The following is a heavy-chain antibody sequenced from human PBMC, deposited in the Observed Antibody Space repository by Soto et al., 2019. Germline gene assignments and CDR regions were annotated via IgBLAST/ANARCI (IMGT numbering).Heavy chain of an antibody. D-gene: IGHD2-15*01. CDR3: ARGVGTPKIIYYYGMDV. J-gene: IGHJ6*02. CDR2: ISSSGSTI. Sequence: GGSLRLSCAASGFTFSSYEMNWVRQAPGKGLEWVSYISSSGSTIYYADSVKGRFTISRDNAKNSLYLQMNSLRAEDTAVYYCARGVGTPKIIYYYGMDVWGQGTTVTVSS. V-gene: IGHV3-48*03. CDR1: GFTFSSYE.